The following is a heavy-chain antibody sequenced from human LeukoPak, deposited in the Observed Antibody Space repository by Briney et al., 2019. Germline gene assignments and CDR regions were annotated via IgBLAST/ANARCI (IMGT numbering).Heavy chain of an antibody. Sequence: SETLSLTCTVSGGSISSSSYYWGWIRQPPGKGLEWIGSIYYSGSTYYNPSLKSRVTISVDASKNQFSLKLSSVTAADTAVYYCARFCDKLGGGYTNWFDPWGQGTLVTVSS. D-gene: IGHD1-26*01. J-gene: IGHJ5*02. V-gene: IGHV4-39*01. CDR3: ARFCDKLGGGYTNWFDP. CDR1: GGSISSSSYY. CDR2: IYYSGST.